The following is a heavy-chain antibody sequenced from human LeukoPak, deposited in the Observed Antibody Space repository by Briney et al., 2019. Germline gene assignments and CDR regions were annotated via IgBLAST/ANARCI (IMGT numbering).Heavy chain of an antibody. CDR1: GGSISSYY. J-gene: IGHJ6*03. V-gene: IGHV4-59*01. D-gene: IGHD3-3*01. Sequence: PSETLSLTCTVSGGSISSYYWSWIRQPPGKGLEWIGYIYYSGSTNYNPSLKSRVTISVDTSKNQFSLKLSSATAADTAVYYCARVSDFWSGYHYYYMDVWGKGTTVTVSS. CDR3: ARVSDFWSGYHYYYMDV. CDR2: IYYSGST.